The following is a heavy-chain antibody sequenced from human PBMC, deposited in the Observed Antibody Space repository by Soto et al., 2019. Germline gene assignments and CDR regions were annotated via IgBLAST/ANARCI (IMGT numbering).Heavy chain of an antibody. Sequence: QVQLQESGPGLVKPSGTLSLTCAVSSGSISTSNWWSWVRQPPGKGLEWIGQIYHSGSTNYNPSHKSRVTISVDKSKNQFSLKLNSVTAADTAVYFCARGDQEISAAGTYYYCYMDVWGKGTTVTVSS. CDR3: ARGDQEISAAGTYYYCYMDV. D-gene: IGHD6-13*01. J-gene: IGHJ6*03. CDR2: IYHSGST. V-gene: IGHV4-4*02. CDR1: SGSISTSNW.